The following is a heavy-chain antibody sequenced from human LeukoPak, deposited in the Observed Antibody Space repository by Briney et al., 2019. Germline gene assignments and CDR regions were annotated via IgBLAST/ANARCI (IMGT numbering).Heavy chain of an antibody. V-gene: IGHV4-34*01. CDR3: ASSGLRERWFDP. CDR2: INHSGST. Sequence: PSETLSLTCAVYGGSFSGYYWSWIRQPPGKGLEWIGEINHSGSTNYNPSLKSRVTISVDTSKNQFSLKLSSVTAADTAVYYCASSGLRERWFDPWGQGTLVTVSS. CDR1: GGSFSGYY. D-gene: IGHD4-17*01. J-gene: IGHJ5*02.